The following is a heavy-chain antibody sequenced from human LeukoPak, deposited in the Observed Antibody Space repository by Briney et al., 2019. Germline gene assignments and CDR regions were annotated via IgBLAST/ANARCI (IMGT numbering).Heavy chain of an antibody. Sequence: QTGGSLRLSCAASGFTFSSYWMSWVRQAPGKGLEWVANIKQDGSEKNYVDSVKGRFTISRDNAKNSLYLQMNSLRAEDTAVYYCARVNSYDFWSGYFYYYYYYMDVWGKGATVTVSS. D-gene: IGHD3-3*01. CDR2: IKQDGSEK. J-gene: IGHJ6*03. V-gene: IGHV3-7*01. CDR3: ARVNSYDFWSGYFYYYYYYMDV. CDR1: GFTFSSYW.